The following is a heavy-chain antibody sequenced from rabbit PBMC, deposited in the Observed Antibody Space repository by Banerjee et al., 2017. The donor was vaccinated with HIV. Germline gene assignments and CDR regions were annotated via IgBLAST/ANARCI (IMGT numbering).Heavy chain of an antibody. CDR1: GFSLSSGYD. CDR2: IYAGIYGGSSGTT. V-gene: IGHV1S45*01. CDR3: ARDLAGVIGWNFGL. D-gene: IGHD4-1*01. Sequence: QEQLVESGGGLVQPEGSLTLTCKASGFSLSSGYDMCWVRQAPGKGLEWIACIYAGIYGGSSGTTYYASWAKGRFTVSKASWTTVTLQMTSLTAADTASYFCARDLAGVIGWNFGLWGPGTLVTVS. J-gene: IGHJ4*01.